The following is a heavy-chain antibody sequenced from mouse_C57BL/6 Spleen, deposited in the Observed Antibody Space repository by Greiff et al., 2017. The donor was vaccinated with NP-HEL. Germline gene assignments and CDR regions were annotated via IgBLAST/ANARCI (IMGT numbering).Heavy chain of an antibody. D-gene: IGHD1-1*01. CDR2: IDPANGDT. CDR1: GFNFTDDY. J-gene: IGHJ2*01. V-gene: IGHV14-4*01. CDR3: TTGYNGSSPLLDY. Sequence: VHVKQSGAELVRPGASVKLSCTASGFNFTDDYMHWVKQRPEQGLEWIGWIDPANGDTDYASKFQGKATITAATSSNTAYLQLSSLTSEDTAVYYFTTGYNGSSPLLDYWGQGTTLTVSS.